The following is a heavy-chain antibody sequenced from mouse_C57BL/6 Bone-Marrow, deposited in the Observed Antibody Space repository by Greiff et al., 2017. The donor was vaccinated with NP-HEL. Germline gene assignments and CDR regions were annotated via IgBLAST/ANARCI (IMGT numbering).Heavy chain of an antibody. CDR2: IYPGGGYT. J-gene: IGHJ2*01. V-gene: IGHV1-63*01. CDR1: GYTFTNYW. Sequence: QVQLKQSGAELVRPGTSVKMSCKASGYTFTNYWIGWAKQRPGHGLEWIGDIYPGGGYTNYNEKFKGKATLTADKSSSTAYMQFSSLTSEDSAIYYCARWGDYEYFDYWGQGTTLTVSS. D-gene: IGHD2-4*01. CDR3: ARWGDYEYFDY.